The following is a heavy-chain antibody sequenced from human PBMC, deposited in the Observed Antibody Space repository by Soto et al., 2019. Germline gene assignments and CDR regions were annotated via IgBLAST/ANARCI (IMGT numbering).Heavy chain of an antibody. J-gene: IGHJ6*02. V-gene: IGHV4-31*03. CDR1: GGSIRSDGFY. CDR3: ARGPKNLGGSFYYGMDV. Sequence: SETLSLTCTVSGGSIRSDGFYWTWVRHLPGKGLEWVGFIYYSGSTYYNPSLKSRLTISMDSSRNQFFLRLSSVAAADMAVYYCARGPKNLGGSFYYGMDVWGQGTTVTVSS. CDR2: IYYSGST.